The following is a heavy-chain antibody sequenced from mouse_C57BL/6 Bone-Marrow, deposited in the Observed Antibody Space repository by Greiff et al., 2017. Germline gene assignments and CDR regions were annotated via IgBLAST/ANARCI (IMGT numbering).Heavy chain of an antibody. Sequence: VQLQQPGAELVKPGASVKLSCKASGYTFTSYWMHWVKQRPGQGLEWIGMIRPNSGSNNSNEKLKSKATLTVDKSSSTAYMQLSSLTSEDSAVYYCARRTTVGFDYWGQGTTLTVSS. CDR3: ARRTTVGFDY. V-gene: IGHV1-64*01. D-gene: IGHD1-1*01. CDR2: IRPNSGSN. J-gene: IGHJ2*01. CDR1: GYTFTSYW.